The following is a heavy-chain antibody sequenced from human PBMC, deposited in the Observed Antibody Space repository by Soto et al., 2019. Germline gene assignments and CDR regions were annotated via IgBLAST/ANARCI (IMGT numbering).Heavy chain of an antibody. CDR3: ARDYVDGERAHYYGSGSYRDYYYYYGMDV. CDR1: GYTFTTYV. CDR2: INAGNDNT. V-gene: IGHV1-3*01. D-gene: IGHD3-10*01. Sequence: ASVKVSCKASGYTFTTYVMHWVRQAPGQRLEWMGWINAGNDNTKYSEKFQGRVTITRDTSASTVYMELSSLSSEDTAVYYCARDYVDGERAHYYGSGSYRDYYYYYGMDVWGQGTTGT. J-gene: IGHJ6*02.